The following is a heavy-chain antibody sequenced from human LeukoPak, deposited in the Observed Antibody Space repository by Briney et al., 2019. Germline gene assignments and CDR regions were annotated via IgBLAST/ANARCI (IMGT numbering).Heavy chain of an antibody. J-gene: IGHJ6*02. CDR1: GGTFSSYA. Sequence: SVKVSCKSSGGTFSSYAISWLRPAPGQGLEWMGGIIPIFGTANYAQKFQGRVTITADESTSTAYMELSSLRSEDTAVYYCAGGYDLGYYYYDGMDVWGQGTTVTVSS. D-gene: IGHD5-12*01. V-gene: IGHV1-69*13. CDR2: IIPIFGTA. CDR3: AGGYDLGYYYYDGMDV.